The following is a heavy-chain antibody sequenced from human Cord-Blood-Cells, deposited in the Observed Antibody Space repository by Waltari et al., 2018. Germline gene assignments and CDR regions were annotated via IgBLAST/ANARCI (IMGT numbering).Heavy chain of an antibody. V-gene: IGHV1-24*01. Sequence: QVQLVQSGAEVKKPGASVKVSCKVSGYTLTELSMHWVRQAPGKGVEWMGGFGPEARKTVHEQRSRGKGTMTEDTSTDTAEMGLSSLRSEDTAVYYCATVGGGLFGELLSADAFDIWGQGTMVTVSS. D-gene: IGHD3-10*02. CDR1: GYTLTELS. CDR2: FGPEARKT. CDR3: ATVGGGLFGELLSADAFDI. J-gene: IGHJ3*02.